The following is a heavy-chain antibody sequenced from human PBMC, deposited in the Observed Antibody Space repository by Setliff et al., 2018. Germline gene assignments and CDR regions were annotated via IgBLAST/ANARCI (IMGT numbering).Heavy chain of an antibody. J-gene: IGHJ4*02. D-gene: IGHD1-26*01. Sequence: GGSLRLSCAASGFTFSSYAITWVRQAPGKGLEWVSMISGSAQTTYYADSVKGRFTISRDNSNNALYLQMNSLRAEDTAIYYCAKGGYSGSHYFDYWGQGTLVTVSS. CDR1: GFTFSSYA. CDR2: ISGSAQTT. CDR3: AKGGYSGSHYFDY. V-gene: IGHV3-23*01.